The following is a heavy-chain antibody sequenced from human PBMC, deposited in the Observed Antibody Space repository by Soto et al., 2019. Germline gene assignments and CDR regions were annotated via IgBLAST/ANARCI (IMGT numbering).Heavy chain of an antibody. Sequence: EVQLLESGGGLVQPGRSLRLSCAASGFTFSNYAMSWVRQAPGQGLDWVSAISGSGGTTYYADSVKGRFTISRDNSKNTLFLQMNSLRAEDAAVYYCARSRGGDGYNPLDYWGQGTLVTVSS. CDR2: ISGSGGTT. J-gene: IGHJ4*02. D-gene: IGHD2-21*01. V-gene: IGHV3-23*01. CDR3: ARSRGGDGYNPLDY. CDR1: GFTFSNYA.